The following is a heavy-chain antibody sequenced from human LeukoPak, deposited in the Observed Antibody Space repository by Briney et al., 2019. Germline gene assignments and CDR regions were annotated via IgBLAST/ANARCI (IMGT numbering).Heavy chain of an antibody. Sequence: GGSLTLSCPASGFTFSSYAMSWVRQPPGKGLDWLLVIRGSGGSTHYAESAKRRFTISRHNSKNTLYLQMNSLRAEDTAVYYCANTVAGPTRVDYWGHGTLVTVCS. D-gene: IGHD6-19*01. CDR1: GFTFSSYA. V-gene: IGHV3-23*01. CDR2: IRGSGGST. J-gene: IGHJ4*01. CDR3: ANTVAGPTRVDY.